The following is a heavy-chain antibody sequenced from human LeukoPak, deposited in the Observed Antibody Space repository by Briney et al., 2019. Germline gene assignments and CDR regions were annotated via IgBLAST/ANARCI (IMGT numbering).Heavy chain of an antibody. Sequence: GGSLRLSCAASGFTFSSYAMSWVRQAPGKGLEWVSAISGSGGSTYYADSVKGRFTISRDNSKNTLYLQMNSLRAEDTAVYYCAKDGGWELPNTGYYFDYWGQGTLVTVSS. CDR1: GFTFSSYA. D-gene: IGHD1-26*01. CDR2: ISGSGGST. CDR3: AKDGGWELPNTGYYFDY. V-gene: IGHV3-23*01. J-gene: IGHJ4*02.